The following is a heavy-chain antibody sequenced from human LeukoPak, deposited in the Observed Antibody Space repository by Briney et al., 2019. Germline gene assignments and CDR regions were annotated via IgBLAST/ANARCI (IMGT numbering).Heavy chain of an antibody. Sequence: GGSLRLSCAASGFTFSSYWMSWVRQAPGKGLEWVANIKQDGSEKYYVDSVKGRFTISRDNAKNSLYLQMNSLRAEDTAVYYCARDIGDCSSTSCYGRDNWFGPWGQGTLVTVSS. J-gene: IGHJ5*02. CDR3: ARDIGDCSSTSCYGRDNWFGP. V-gene: IGHV3-7*03. CDR1: GFTFSSYW. CDR2: IKQDGSEK. D-gene: IGHD2-2*01.